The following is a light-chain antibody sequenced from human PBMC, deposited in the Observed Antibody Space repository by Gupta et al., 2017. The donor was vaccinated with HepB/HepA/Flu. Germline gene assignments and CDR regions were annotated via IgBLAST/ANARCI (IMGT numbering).Light chain of an antibody. V-gene: IGKV3-15*01. CDR2: DAS. Sequence: EIVMTQSPATLSVSPGERVTLSCRASQSVTSKLAWYQQKPGQAPSLLIYDASSRAAGIPARFSGSGSGTEFTLTISSLQSEDFAIYYCQQYNNWPWTFGQGTKVEIK. CDR3: QQYNNWPWT. CDR1: QSVTSK. J-gene: IGKJ1*01.